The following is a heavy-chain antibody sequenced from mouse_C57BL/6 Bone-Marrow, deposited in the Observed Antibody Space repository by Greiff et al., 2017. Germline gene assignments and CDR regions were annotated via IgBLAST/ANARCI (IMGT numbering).Heavy chain of an antibody. CDR2: IYPGSGST. V-gene: IGHV1-55*01. Sequence: VQLQQPGAELVKPGASVKMSCKASGYTFTSYWITWVKQRPGQGLEWIGDIYPGSGSTNYNEKFKSKATLTVDTSSSTAYMQLSSLTSEDSAVYYCARHPITTVVATDYWGQGTTLTVSS. CDR1: GYTFTSYW. D-gene: IGHD1-1*01. CDR3: ARHPITTVVATDY. J-gene: IGHJ2*01.